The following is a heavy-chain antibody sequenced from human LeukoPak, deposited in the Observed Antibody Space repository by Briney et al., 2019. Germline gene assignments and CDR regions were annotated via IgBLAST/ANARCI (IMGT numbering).Heavy chain of an antibody. CDR1: GYTFTSYG. Sequence: ASVKVSCKASGYTFTSYGISWVRQAPGQGLKWMGWISAYNGNTNYAQKLQGRVTMTTDTSTSTAYMELRSLRSDDTAVYYCARDRPIVVVPAAHDAFDIWGQGTMVTVSS. J-gene: IGHJ3*02. CDR3: ARDRPIVVVPAAHDAFDI. V-gene: IGHV1-18*01. D-gene: IGHD2-2*01. CDR2: ISAYNGNT.